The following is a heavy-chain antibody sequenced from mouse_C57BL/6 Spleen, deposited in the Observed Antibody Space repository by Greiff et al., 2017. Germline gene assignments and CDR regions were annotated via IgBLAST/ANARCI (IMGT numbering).Heavy chain of an antibody. J-gene: IGHJ3*01. CDR1: GYTFTDHT. CDR2: IYPRDGST. D-gene: IGHD1-1*01. CDR3: ARAGDYYGSSYGFAY. V-gene: IGHV1-78*01. Sequence: VQLQQSDAELVKPGASVKISCKVSGYTFTDHTIHWMKQRPEQGLEWIGYIYPRDGSTKYNEKFKGKATLTADKSSSTAYMQLNSLTSEDSAVYFCARAGDYYGSSYGFAYWGQGTLVTVSA.